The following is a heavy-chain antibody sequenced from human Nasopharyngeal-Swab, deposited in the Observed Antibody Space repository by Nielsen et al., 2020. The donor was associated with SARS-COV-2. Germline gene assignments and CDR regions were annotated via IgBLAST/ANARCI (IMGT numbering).Heavy chain of an antibody. CDR2: IWYIGDNK. Sequence: GGSLRLSCAACGFTFSSYAMHWVRQAPGKGLEWVALIWYIGDNKYYADSVKGRFTISRDNSKNTLYLQMNSLRAEDTAVYYCAADIVVLPAVNLGDYYALDVWGPGTTVTVSS. D-gene: IGHD2-2*01. CDR1: GFTFSSYA. V-gene: IGHV3-33*08. CDR3: AADIVVLPAVNLGDYYALDV. J-gene: IGHJ6*02.